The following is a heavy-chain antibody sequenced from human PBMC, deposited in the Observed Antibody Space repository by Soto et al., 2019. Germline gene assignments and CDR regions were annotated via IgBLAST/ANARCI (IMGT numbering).Heavy chain of an antibody. V-gene: IGHV4-61*01. Sequence: QVQLQESGPGLVKPSETLSLTCTVSGGSISSGSYYWSWIRQPPGKGLEWIGYIYYSGSTNYNPSLKSRVTISVDTSKNQFSLKLSSVTAADTAVYYCARDRNSDAFDIWGQGTMVTVSS. J-gene: IGHJ3*02. CDR2: IYYSGST. CDR1: GGSISSGSYY. CDR3: ARDRNSDAFDI. D-gene: IGHD4-4*01.